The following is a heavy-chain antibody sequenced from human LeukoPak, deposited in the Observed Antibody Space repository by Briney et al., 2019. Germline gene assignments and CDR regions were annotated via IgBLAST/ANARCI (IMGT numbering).Heavy chain of an antibody. CDR3: ARLRSLLWFGELND. Sequence: KPSETLSLTCTVSGGSISSSSYYWGWIRQPPGKGLEWIGRIYYSGSTYYNPSLKSRVTISVDTSKNQFSLKLSSVTAADTAVYYCARLRSLLWFGELNDWGQGTLVTVSS. CDR2: IYYSGST. V-gene: IGHV4-39*01. D-gene: IGHD3-10*01. J-gene: IGHJ4*02. CDR1: GGSISSSSYY.